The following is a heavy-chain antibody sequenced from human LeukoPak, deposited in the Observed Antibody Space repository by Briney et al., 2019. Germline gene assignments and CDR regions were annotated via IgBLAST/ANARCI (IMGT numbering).Heavy chain of an antibody. J-gene: IGHJ4*02. D-gene: IGHD3-22*01. Sequence: GGSLRLSCAASGFTFSSYAMHWVRQAPGKGLEWVAVISYDGSNKYYADSVKGRFTISRDNSKNTLYLQMNSLRAEDTAVYYCARAKYYYDSSGPTPFDYWGQGTLVTVSS. CDR3: ARAKYYYDSSGPTPFDY. CDR1: GFTFSSYA. CDR2: ISYDGSNK. V-gene: IGHV3-30-3*01.